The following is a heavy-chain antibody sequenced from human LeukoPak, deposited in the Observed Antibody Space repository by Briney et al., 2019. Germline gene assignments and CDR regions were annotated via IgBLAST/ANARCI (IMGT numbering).Heavy chain of an antibody. J-gene: IGHJ6*02. V-gene: IGHV3-21*04. CDR1: EFNYNNYT. CDR2: ISSSSRYL. Sequence: PGGSLRLSCAASEFNYNNYTMHWVRQAPGKGLEWVSSISSSSRYLYYADSVKGRFTISRDNSKNTLYLQMNSLRAEDTAVYYCARDRPIGVAVAGLYYYYGMDVWGQGTTVTVSS. CDR3: ARDRPIGVAVAGLYYYYGMDV. D-gene: IGHD6-19*01.